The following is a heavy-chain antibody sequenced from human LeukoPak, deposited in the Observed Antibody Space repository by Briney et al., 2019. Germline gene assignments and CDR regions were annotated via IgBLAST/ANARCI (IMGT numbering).Heavy chain of an antibody. CDR3: VKGAYDCNEVGYFVS. D-gene: IGHD5-12*01. J-gene: IGHJ4*02. Sequence: GGSLRLSCAASGFTSTNYGMNWVRQAPGKGLEWVAIVIGGSGSIDYADSVKGRFTISRDNSKNMVFLQMNSLRPEDTAIYYCVKGAYDCNEVGYFVSWGQRTLVTVSS. CDR1: GFTSTNYG. CDR2: VIGGSGSI. V-gene: IGHV3-23*01.